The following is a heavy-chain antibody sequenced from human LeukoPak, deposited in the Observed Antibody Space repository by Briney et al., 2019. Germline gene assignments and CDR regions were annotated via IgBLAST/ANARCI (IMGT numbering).Heavy chain of an antibody. CDR1: GYSLTSYW. Sequence: GESLKISRKSSGYSLTSYWIGWVRQMPGKGLEWMGIIYPGDSDTRYSPSFQGQVTISADKSISTAYLQWSSLKASDTAMYYCARWGDSSGWYYFDYWGQGTLVTVSS. D-gene: IGHD6-19*01. J-gene: IGHJ4*02. CDR3: ARWGDSSGWYYFDY. CDR2: IYPGDSDT. V-gene: IGHV5-51*01.